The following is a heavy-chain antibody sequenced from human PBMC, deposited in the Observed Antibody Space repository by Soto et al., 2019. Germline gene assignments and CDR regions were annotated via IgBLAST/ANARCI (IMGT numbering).Heavy chain of an antibody. CDR2: ISYDGSNK. V-gene: IGHV3-30-3*01. D-gene: IGHD3-22*01. CDR1: GFTFSSYA. Sequence: PGGYLRLSCAASGFTFSSYAMHWVRQAPGKGLEWVAVISYDGSNKYYADSVKGRFTISRDNSKNTLYLQMNSLRAEDTAVYYCARDRPLYYDDSSDLHFDHWGRGSL. CDR3: ARDRPLYYDDSSDLHFDH. J-gene: IGHJ4*02.